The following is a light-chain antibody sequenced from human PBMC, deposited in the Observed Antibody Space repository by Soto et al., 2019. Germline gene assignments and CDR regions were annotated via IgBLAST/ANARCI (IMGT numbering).Light chain of an antibody. Sequence: EIVLTQSPGTLSLSPGESATLSCRTSQTVSTNYLAWYQQKPGQPPRLLIYGASNRATGIPDRFSGSGSGTDFTLTMSRLEPEDFAVYYCQQYGSSPRTFGQGTKLEIK. CDR2: GAS. V-gene: IGKV3-20*01. J-gene: IGKJ2*01. CDR3: QQYGSSPRT. CDR1: QTVSTNY.